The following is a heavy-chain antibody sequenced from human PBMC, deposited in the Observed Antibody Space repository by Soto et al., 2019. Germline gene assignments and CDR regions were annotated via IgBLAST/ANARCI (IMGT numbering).Heavy chain of an antibody. D-gene: IGHD5-18*01. J-gene: IGHJ6*02. V-gene: IGHV3-13*01. CDR1: GFTFSSYD. CDR2: IGTAGDT. Sequence: GGSLRLSCAASGFTFSSYDMHWVRQATGKGLEWVSAIGTAGDTYYPGSVKGRFTISRENAKNSLYLQMNSLRAEDTAVYYCARDIMVDTAIYYYYYGMDVWGQGTTVTVSS. CDR3: ARDIMVDTAIYYYYYGMDV.